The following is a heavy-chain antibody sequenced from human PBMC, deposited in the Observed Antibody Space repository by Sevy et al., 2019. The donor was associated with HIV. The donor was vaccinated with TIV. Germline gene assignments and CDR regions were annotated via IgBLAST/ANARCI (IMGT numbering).Heavy chain of an antibody. CDR1: GFTFSSYG. Sequence: GGSLRLSCAASGFTFSSYGMYWVRLAPGKGLEWVAFLRYDGSNKHYADSVKGRFTISRDNSKNTLYLQMNSLRAEDTAVYYYATRWVVLLYFDWLLLWDWFDPWGQGTLVTVSS. V-gene: IGHV3-30*02. CDR2: LRYDGSNK. J-gene: IGHJ5*02. D-gene: IGHD3-9*01. CDR3: ATRWVVLLYFDWLLLWDWFDP.